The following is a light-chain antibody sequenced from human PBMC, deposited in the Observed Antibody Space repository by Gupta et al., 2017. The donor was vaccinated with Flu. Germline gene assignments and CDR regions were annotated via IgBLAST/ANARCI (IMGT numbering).Light chain of an antibody. J-gene: IGKJ5*01. CDR3: QQDFDIPT. CDR2: WAS. Sequence: VSLGERAAINCKSSQSVLYRYNNKNYLDWYQQKPGQPPKLLIYWASNRESGVPDRFSGSGSGTDFTLTISSRQAEDVAVYYWQQDFDIPTFGQGTRLEIK. CDR1: QSVLYRYNNKNY. V-gene: IGKV4-1*01.